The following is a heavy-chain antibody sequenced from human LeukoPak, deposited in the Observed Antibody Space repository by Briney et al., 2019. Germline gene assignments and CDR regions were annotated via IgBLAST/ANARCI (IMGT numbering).Heavy chain of an antibody. J-gene: IGHJ4*02. V-gene: IGHV4-30-4*01. CDR2: IYYTGST. Sequence: KPSQTLSLTCTVSGGSISRRDYYWSWIRQPPGKGLEWIGYIYYTGSTSYNPSLKSRVTISVDTSKNQFSLKLSSVTAADTAVYYCARVDYGGNSLAYWGQGTLVTVSS. D-gene: IGHD4-23*01. CDR1: GGSISRRDYY. CDR3: ARVDYGGNSLAY.